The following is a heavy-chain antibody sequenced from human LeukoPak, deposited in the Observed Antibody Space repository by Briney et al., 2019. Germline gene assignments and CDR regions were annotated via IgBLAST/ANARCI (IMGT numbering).Heavy chain of an antibody. J-gene: IGHJ6*03. Sequence: SETLSLTCAVYGGSFSGYYWSWIRQPPGKGLEWIGEINHSGSTNYNPSLKSRVTISVDTSKNQFSLKLSSVTAADTAVYYCARHVAARYYYYYMDVWGKGTTVTISS. CDR2: INHSGST. CDR1: GGSFSGYY. D-gene: IGHD2-21*01. CDR3: ARHVAARYYYYYMDV. V-gene: IGHV4-34*01.